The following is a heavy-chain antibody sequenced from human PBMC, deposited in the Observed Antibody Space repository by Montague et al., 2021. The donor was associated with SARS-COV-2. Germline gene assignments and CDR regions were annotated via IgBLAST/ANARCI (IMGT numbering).Heavy chain of an antibody. CDR1: GGAINRGDYY. J-gene: IGHJ6*02. CDR2: IYSTGDT. V-gene: IGHV4-30-4*08. CDR3: AREVVHVDVLTDIPKILYYGLDV. D-gene: IGHD2-21*02. Sequence: TLSLTCTVSGGAINRGDYYWTWIRQPPGKGLEWIGNIYSTGDTSYSPSLKVRVGISLDTSKNQVSLNLRSVAAADTAVYYCAREVVHVDVLTDIPKILYYGLDVWGQGTTVVVSS.